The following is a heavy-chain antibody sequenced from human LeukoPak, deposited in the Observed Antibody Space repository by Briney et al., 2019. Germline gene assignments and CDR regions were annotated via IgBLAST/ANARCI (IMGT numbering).Heavy chain of an antibody. V-gene: IGHV3-23*01. D-gene: IGHD6-19*01. Sequence: AGGSLRLSCAASGLTFSSYAMSWVRQAPGKGLEWVSAISGSGGSTYYADSVKGRFTISRDNSKNTLYLQMNSLRAEDTAIYYCAKDPRIAVAGTVGYFDYWGQGTLVTVSS. CDR1: GLTFSSYA. CDR3: AKDPRIAVAGTVGYFDY. J-gene: IGHJ4*02. CDR2: ISGSGGST.